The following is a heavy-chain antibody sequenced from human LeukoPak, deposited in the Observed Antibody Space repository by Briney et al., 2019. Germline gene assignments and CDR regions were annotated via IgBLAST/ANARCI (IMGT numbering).Heavy chain of an antibody. V-gene: IGHV3-13*01. CDR2: VGTAGDT. D-gene: IGHD4-23*01. Sequence: GGSLRLSCAASGFTFSNYGMHWVRQATGKGLEWVSSVGTAGDTDYPCSVKGRFTISRENAKNSLYLQMDSLRPEDTAVYYCAREVYGGNQDAFDIWGQGTMVSVSS. CDR1: GFTFSNYG. CDR3: AREVYGGNQDAFDI. J-gene: IGHJ3*02.